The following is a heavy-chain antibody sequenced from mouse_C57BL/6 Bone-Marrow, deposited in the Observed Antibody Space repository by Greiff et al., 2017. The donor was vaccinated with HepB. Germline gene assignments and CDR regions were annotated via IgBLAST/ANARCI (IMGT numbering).Heavy chain of an antibody. Sequence: EVMLVESGEGLVKPGGSLKLSCAASGFTFSSYAMSWVRQTPEKRLEWVAYISSGGDYIYYADTVKGRFTISRDNARNTLYLQMSSLKSEDTAMYYCTRDLRSYYGSSYFDYWGQGTTLTVSS. CDR3: TRDLRSYYGSSYFDY. CDR2: ISSGGDYI. D-gene: IGHD1-1*01. V-gene: IGHV5-9-1*02. CDR1: GFTFSSYA. J-gene: IGHJ2*01.